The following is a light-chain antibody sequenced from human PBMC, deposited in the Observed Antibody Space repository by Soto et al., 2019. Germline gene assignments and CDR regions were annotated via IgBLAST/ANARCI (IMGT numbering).Light chain of an antibody. Sequence: QSALTHPASVSGSPGQSITISCTGTSSDVGSYNLVSWYQQHPGKAPKLMIYEDNKRPSGVSNRCSVSKSGYTASLTISGLQAEAEADYYCCSYARTSTYVFGRGTKLPVL. CDR1: SSDVGSYNL. CDR2: EDN. J-gene: IGLJ1*01. CDR3: CSYARTSTYV. V-gene: IGLV2-23*01.